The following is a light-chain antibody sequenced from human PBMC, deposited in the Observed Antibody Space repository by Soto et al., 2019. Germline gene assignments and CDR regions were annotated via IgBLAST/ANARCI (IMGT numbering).Light chain of an antibody. CDR2: EVS. CDR3: SSHAGSNPYV. V-gene: IGLV2-8*01. CDR1: SSDVGGYNY. J-gene: IGLJ1*01. Sequence: QSALTQPPSASGSPGQSVTISCTATSSDVGGYNYVSWYQQHPGKAPKLMIYEVSKRPFGVPDRFSGSKSGNTASLTVSGLQAEDEADYYCSSHAGSNPYVFGTGTKLTVL.